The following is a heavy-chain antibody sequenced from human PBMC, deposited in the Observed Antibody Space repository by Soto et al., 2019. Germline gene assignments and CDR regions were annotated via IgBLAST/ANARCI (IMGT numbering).Heavy chain of an antibody. V-gene: IGHV4-34*01. CDR1: GGSFSGYY. J-gene: IGHJ5*02. Sequence: SETLSLTCAVYGGSFSGYYWSWIRQPPGKGLEWIGEINHSGSTNYNPSLKSRVTISVDTSKNQFSLKLSSVTAADTAVYYCANGAGPSPQFSWGQGTLVTVSS. CDR3: ANGAGPSPQFS. CDR2: INHSGST. D-gene: IGHD3-10*01.